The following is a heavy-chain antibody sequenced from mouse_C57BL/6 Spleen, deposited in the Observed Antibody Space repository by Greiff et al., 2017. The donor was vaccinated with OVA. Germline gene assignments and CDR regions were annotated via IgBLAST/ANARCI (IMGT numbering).Heavy chain of an antibody. V-gene: IGHV1-82*01. D-gene: IGHD4-1*01. CDR3: ARWDPAMDY. Sequence: VQLQQSGPELVKPGASVKISCTASGYAFSSSWMNWVKQRPGKGLEWIGRIYPGDGDTNYNGKFKGKATLTADKSSSTAYMQLSSLTSEDSAVYFCARWDPAMDYWGQGTSATVAS. J-gene: IGHJ4*01. CDR1: GYAFSSSW. CDR2: IYPGDGDT.